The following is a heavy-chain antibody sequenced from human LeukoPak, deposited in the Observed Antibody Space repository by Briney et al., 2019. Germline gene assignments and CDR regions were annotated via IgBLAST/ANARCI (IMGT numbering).Heavy chain of an antibody. V-gene: IGHV3-23*01. CDR3: AKGSYGSGSYVDY. CDR1: GFTFSSYG. Sequence: GGSLRLSCAASGFTFSSYGMHWVRQAPGKGLEWVSAISDSGGSTYYADSVKGRFTISRDNAKNSLYLQMNSLRAEDTALYYCAKGSYGSGSYVDYWGQGTLITVSS. J-gene: IGHJ4*02. D-gene: IGHD3-10*01. CDR2: ISDSGGST.